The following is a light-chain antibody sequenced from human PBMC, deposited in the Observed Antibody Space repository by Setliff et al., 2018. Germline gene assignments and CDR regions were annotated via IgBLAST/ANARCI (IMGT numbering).Light chain of an antibody. CDR2: DVT. Sequence: QSALAQPASVSGSPGQSITISCSGTSSDVGSYDLVSWYQQHPGKAPKLIIHDVTNRPSGVSNRFSGSKAGNTASLTISGLQAEDEAEYYCVAYTSSSTYVFGSGTKVTV. CDR1: SSDVGSYDL. V-gene: IGLV2-14*03. J-gene: IGLJ1*01. CDR3: VAYTSSSTYV.